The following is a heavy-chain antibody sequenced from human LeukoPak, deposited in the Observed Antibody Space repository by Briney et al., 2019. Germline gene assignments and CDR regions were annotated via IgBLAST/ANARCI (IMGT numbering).Heavy chain of an antibody. CDR2: INHSGST. Sequence: PSQTLSLTCAVSGGSISSGGYYWSWIRQPPGKGLEWIGEINHSGSTNYNPSLKSRVTISADTSKNQFSLKLDSMTAADTAVYYCANSGLLRDPFNYWGQGTLVTVSS. CDR1: GGSISSGGYY. V-gene: IGHV4-30-2*01. J-gene: IGHJ4*02. D-gene: IGHD2/OR15-2a*01. CDR3: ANSGLLRDPFNY.